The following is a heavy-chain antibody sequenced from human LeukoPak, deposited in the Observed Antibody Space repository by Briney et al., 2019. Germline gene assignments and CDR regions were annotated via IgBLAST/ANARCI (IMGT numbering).Heavy chain of an antibody. CDR2: ISSSSDYI. D-gene: IGHD3-3*01. J-gene: IGHJ4*02. V-gene: IGHV3-21*01. CDR3: GRAYDFSRH. Sequence: PGGSLRLSCAASGFTLNTYSMNWARQAPGKGLEWVSSISSSSDYIYYADSVKGRFTISRDNARNSLFLQMNSLRVEDTALYYCGRAYDFSRHWGQGTLVTVSS. CDR1: GFTLNTYS.